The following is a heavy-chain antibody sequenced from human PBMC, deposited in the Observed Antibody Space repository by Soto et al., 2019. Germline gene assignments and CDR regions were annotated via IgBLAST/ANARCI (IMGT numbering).Heavy chain of an antibody. Sequence: PGESLKISCKGSGYRFNSNWIGWVRQIPGKGLEWMGIVYPDDSETRYSPSFEGQVTISADKSISTAYLQWSGLKASDTAMYYCAKFRVGGYCTSDVCYQFDNWGLGTLVTVSS. CDR3: AKFRVGGYCTSDVCYQFDN. D-gene: IGHD2-8*01. CDR2: VYPDDSET. V-gene: IGHV5-51*01. CDR1: GYRFNSNW. J-gene: IGHJ4*02.